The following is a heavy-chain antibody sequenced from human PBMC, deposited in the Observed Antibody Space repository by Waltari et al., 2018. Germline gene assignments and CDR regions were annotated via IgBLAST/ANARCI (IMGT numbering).Heavy chain of an antibody. J-gene: IGHJ6*02. CDR2: IYWHDER. CDR1: GFSISTSGVG. Sequence: QITLEESGPTLVKPTQTLTLTCSFPGFSISTSGVGVGWIRQPPGKALEWLGIIYWHDERYYNPSLKSRLTITKDTSKNQVVLTMTDMDPVDTATYYCARRKTFNGVDVWGRGTTVTVSS. CDR3: ARRKTFNGVDV. V-gene: IGHV2-5*01.